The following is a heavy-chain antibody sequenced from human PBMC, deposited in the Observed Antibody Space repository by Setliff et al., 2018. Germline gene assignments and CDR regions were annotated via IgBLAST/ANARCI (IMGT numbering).Heavy chain of an antibody. CDR1: GYTFTSYA. CDR2: INTNTGNP. Sequence: GASVKVSCKASGYTFTSYAMNWVRQAPGQGLEWMGWINTNTGNPTYAQGRVTITADKSTSTAYMELSSLRSEDTAVYYCADVDRGYDSSAYWGAFDIWGQGTMVTVSS. J-gene: IGHJ3*02. V-gene: IGHV1-3*04. CDR3: ADVDRGYDSSAYWGAFDI. D-gene: IGHD3-22*01.